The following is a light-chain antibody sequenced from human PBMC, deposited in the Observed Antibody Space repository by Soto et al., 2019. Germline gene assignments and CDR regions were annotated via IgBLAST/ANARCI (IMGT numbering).Light chain of an antibody. J-gene: IGKJ1*01. CDR1: QSVGTY. CDR2: AAS. CDR3: QQYVSDPPT. Sequence: AILMTQSPSSYSASTGDRVTITCRASQSVGTYLAWYQQKLGKAPKLLLYAASILQGGVPSRFSGRGSGTDFTLTIDSLQPEDFATYSCQQYVSDPPTFGQGTRVEVK. V-gene: IGKV1-8*01.